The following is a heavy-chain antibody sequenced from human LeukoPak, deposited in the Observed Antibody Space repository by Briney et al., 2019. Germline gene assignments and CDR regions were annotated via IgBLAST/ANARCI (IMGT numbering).Heavy chain of an antibody. J-gene: IGHJ4*01. CDR3: APIFGDYSDFDY. CDR2: ITHSGST. CDR1: GGSFSNYY. V-gene: IGHV4-34*01. Sequence: SESLSLTCAVYGGSFSNYYWSWIRQPPGKGLEWIGEITHSGSTNYNPSLKSRVSISVDTSKNQFSLRLTSVTAADTAVYYCAPIFGDYSDFDYWGQGTLVTGPS. D-gene: IGHD4-17*01.